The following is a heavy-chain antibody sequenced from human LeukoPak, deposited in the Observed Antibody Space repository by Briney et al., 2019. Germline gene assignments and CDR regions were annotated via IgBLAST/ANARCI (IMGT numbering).Heavy chain of an antibody. V-gene: IGHV6-1*01. J-gene: IGHJ6*03. D-gene: IGHD1-1*01. Sequence: TSQTLSLTCAISGDSVSSNSAAWNWIRQSPSRGLEWLGRTYYRSKWYNDYAVSVKSRITINPDTSKNQFSLQLNSVTPEDTAVYYCARDSWNDVKDYYYYMDVWGKGITVTVSS. CDR1: GDSVSSNSAA. CDR3: ARDSWNDVKDYYYYMDV. CDR2: TYYRSKWYN.